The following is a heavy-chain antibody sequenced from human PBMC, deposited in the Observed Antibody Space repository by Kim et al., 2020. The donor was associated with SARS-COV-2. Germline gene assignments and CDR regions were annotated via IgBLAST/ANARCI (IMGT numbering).Heavy chain of an antibody. J-gene: IGHJ6*02. D-gene: IGHD3-16*01. CDR1: GGSFSGYY. CDR3: TIAHGGAYYYYGMDV. CDR2: INHSGST. V-gene: IGHV4-34*01. Sequence: SETLSLTCAVYGGSFSGYYWSWIRQPPGKGLEWIGEINHSGSTNYNPSLKSRVTISVDTSKNQFYLKLSSVTAADTAVYYCTIAHGGAYYYYGMDVWGQGTTVTVSS.